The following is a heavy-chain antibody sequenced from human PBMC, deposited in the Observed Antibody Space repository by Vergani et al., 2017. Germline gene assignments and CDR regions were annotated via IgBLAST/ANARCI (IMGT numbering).Heavy chain of an antibody. D-gene: IGHD3-16*02. CDR3: ARATHYDYVWGSYRFLDY. CDR1: GFTFSSYS. CDR2: SSSSSSYI. V-gene: IGHV3-21*01. Sequence: EVQLVESGGGLVKTGGSLRLSCAASGFTFSSYSMNWVRQAPGKGLEWVSSSSSSSSYIYYADSVKGRFTISRENAKNSLYLQMNSLRAEDTPVYYCARATHYDYVWGSYRFLDYWGQGTLVTVSS. J-gene: IGHJ4*02.